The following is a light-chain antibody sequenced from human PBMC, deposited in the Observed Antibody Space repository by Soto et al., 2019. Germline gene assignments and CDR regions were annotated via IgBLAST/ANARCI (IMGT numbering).Light chain of an antibody. CDR1: SSNIGSNY. Sequence: QSVLTQPPSASGTPGQRVTISCSGSSSNIGSNYVYWYQQLPGTAPKLLIYRNNHRPSGVPDRFSCSKYGTSASLAISGLRSEDEADYYCAAWDASLSYVVFGGGTKVTVL. CDR3: AAWDASLSYVV. V-gene: IGLV1-47*01. CDR2: RNN. J-gene: IGLJ2*01.